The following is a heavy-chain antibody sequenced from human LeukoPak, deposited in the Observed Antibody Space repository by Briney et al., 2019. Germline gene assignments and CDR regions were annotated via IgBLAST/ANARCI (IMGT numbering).Heavy chain of an antibody. Sequence: GGSLRLSCAASGFTFSSYAMSWVRQAPGKGLEWVSAISGSGGSTYYADSVKGRFTISRDNSKNTLYLQMNSLGAEDTAVYYCAKGGYVWGSYDLNWFDPWGQGTLVTVSS. D-gene: IGHD3-16*01. V-gene: IGHV3-23*01. CDR3: AKGGYVWGSYDLNWFDP. CDR1: GFTFSSYA. J-gene: IGHJ5*02. CDR2: ISGSGGST.